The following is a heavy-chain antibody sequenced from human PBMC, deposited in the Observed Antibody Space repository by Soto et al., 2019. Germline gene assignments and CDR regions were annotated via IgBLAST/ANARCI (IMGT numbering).Heavy chain of an antibody. Sequence: GGSLRLSCAASGFSFSYAWMSWVRQAPGKGLEWVGRVKSKTDGGTTDYAAPVKGRFTISTDQSRNTVYLQMDSLRADDTAIYYCAKAKNDYNWDHRPPFDYWGQGTLVTVSS. CDR3: AKAKNDYNWDHRPPFDY. J-gene: IGHJ4*02. D-gene: IGHD1-20*01. CDR2: VKSKTDGGTT. V-gene: IGHV3-15*01. CDR1: GFSFSYAW.